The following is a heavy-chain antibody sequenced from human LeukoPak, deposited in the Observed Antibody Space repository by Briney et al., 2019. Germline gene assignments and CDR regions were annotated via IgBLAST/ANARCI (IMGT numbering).Heavy chain of an antibody. CDR2: IKRKADGGTT. D-gene: IGHD6-25*01. CDR3: NTGTAAADY. V-gene: IGHV3-15*01. CDR1: GFTFSSYS. J-gene: IGHJ4*02. Sequence: GGSLRLSCAASGFTFSSYSMSWVRQAPGKGLEWVGRIKRKADGGTTDYAAPVKDRFTISRDDSKTTLYLQMNSLKPDDTAVYFCNTGTAAADYWGQGTQVTVSS.